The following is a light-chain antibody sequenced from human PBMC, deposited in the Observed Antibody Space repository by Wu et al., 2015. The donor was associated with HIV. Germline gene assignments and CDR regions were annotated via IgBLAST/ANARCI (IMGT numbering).Light chain of an antibody. CDR1: QSINNY. V-gene: IGKV3-20*01. CDR3: QQYDSSPVT. J-gene: IGKJ5*01. Sequence: DIVLTQSPDTLSLSPGERATLSCRASQSINNYLAWYQQQPGQSPRLLIHGASSRATGIPDRFSGSGSGTDFTLTISRLEPEDFAVYYCQQYDSSPVTFGRGTRLEIK. CDR2: GAS.